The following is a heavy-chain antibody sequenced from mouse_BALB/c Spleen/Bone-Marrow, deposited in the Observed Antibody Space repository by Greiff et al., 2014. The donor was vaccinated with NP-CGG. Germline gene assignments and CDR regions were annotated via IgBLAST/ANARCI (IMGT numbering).Heavy chain of an antibody. CDR1: GYTFTSYW. J-gene: IGHJ1*01. CDR3: ARDWDYWYFDV. CDR2: INPSTGCT. Sequence: QVQLKESGAELAKPGASVKMSCKASGYTFTSYWMHWVKQRPGQGLEWIGYINPSTGCTEYNQKFKDKATLTADKSSSTAYMQLSSLTSEDSAVYYCARDWDYWYFDVWGAGTTVTVSS. D-gene: IGHD4-1*01. V-gene: IGHV1-7*01.